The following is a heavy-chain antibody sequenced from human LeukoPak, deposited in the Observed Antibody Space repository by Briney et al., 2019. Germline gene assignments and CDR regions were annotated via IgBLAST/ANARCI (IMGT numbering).Heavy chain of an antibody. Sequence: PGGSLRLSCAASGFTFSSYAMSWVRQAPGKGLEWVSAISGSGGSTYYADSVKGRFTISRDNSKNTLYLQMNSLRAEDTAVYYCAKDPRPRHYYDFWSGPIFDYWGQGTLVTASS. D-gene: IGHD3-3*01. CDR3: AKDPRPRHYYDFWSGPIFDY. V-gene: IGHV3-23*01. J-gene: IGHJ4*02. CDR1: GFTFSSYA. CDR2: ISGSGGST.